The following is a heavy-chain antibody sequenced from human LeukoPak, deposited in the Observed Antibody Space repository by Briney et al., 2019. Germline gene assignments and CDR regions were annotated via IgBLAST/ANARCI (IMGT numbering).Heavy chain of an antibody. Sequence: GGPLRLSCAASGLTFSSSAMDWVRQAPGKGLEWVAFIQSDGSVKNYADSVKGRFTISRDNSKNTLYFQMNGLRPEDTAVYFCARGKDYGLDHWGQGTLVTVSS. D-gene: IGHD4/OR15-4a*01. CDR1: GLTFSSSA. V-gene: IGHV3-30*02. CDR2: IQSDGSVK. CDR3: ARGKDYGLDH. J-gene: IGHJ4*02.